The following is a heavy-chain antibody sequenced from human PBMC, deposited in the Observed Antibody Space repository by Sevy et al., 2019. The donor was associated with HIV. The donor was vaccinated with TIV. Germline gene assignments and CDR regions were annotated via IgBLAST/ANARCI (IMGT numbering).Heavy chain of an antibody. CDR3: ARHPITLLRGVLYGMDV. D-gene: IGHD3-10*01. CDR2: IYASGST. CDR1: GGSVSISTYY. J-gene: IGHJ6*02. V-gene: IGHV4-61*10. Sequence: SETLSLTCTVSGGSVSISTYYWTWIRQPAGKGLEGIGHIYASGSTNYNPSLKSRVTMSVDTSKNQFSLKLSSVTAADTAVYYCARHPITLLRGVLYGMDVWGQGTTVTVSS.